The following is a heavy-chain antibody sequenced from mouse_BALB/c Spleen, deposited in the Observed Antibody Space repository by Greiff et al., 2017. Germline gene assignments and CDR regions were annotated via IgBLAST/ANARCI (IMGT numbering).Heavy chain of an antibody. CDR2: ILPGSGST. CDR1: GYTFSSYW. Sequence: VMLVESGAELMKPGASVKISCKATGYTFSSYWIEWVKQRPGHGLEWIGEILPGSGSTNYNEKFKGKATFTADTSSNTAYMQLSSLTSEDSAVYYCARGGYGNLYYAMDYWGQGTSVTVSS. D-gene: IGHD2-10*02. V-gene: IGHV1-9*01. J-gene: IGHJ4*01. CDR3: ARGGYGNLYYAMDY.